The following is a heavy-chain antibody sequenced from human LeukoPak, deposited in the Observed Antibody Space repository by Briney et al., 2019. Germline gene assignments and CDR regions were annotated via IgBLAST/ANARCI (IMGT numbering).Heavy chain of an antibody. J-gene: IGHJ4*02. CDR3: ARQILGTTLYFDY. CDR1: GGSISRYY. V-gene: IGHV4-59*08. CDR2: IYYSGST. D-gene: IGHD1-26*01. Sequence: PSGTLSLTCTVSGGSISRYYWSWVRQPPGQGLKWIGYIYYSGSTNYNPSLKSRVTISVDTSKNQFSLNLSSVTAADTAVYYCARQILGTTLYFDYWGQGTLVTVSS.